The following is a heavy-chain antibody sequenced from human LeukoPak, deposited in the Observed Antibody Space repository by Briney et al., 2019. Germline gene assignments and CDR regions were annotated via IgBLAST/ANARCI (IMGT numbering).Heavy chain of an antibody. V-gene: IGHV3-7*03. CDR2: IKQDGGEI. CDR3: VRDKVEGPTLFDC. Sequence: GGSLRLSCVASGFTFSRNWMSWVRQAPGRGPEWVANIKQDGGEIYYVDSVKGRFTISRDNAKNSLYLEMNSLRAEDTAVYYCVRDKVEGPTLFDCWGQGTLVTVSS. CDR1: GFTFSRNW. J-gene: IGHJ4*02.